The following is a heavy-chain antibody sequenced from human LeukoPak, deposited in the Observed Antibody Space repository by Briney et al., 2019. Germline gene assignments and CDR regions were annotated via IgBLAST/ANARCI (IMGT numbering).Heavy chain of an antibody. CDR2: INHSGST. CDR3: ARDFAGSGYYYDY. Sequence: PPETLSLTCAVYGGSFSGYYWSWIRQPPGKGLEWIGEINHSGSTNYNPSLKSRVTISVDTSKNQFSLKLSSVTAADTAVYYCARDFAGSGYYYDYWGQGTLVTVSS. J-gene: IGHJ4*02. CDR1: GGSFSGYY. V-gene: IGHV4-34*01. D-gene: IGHD3-22*01.